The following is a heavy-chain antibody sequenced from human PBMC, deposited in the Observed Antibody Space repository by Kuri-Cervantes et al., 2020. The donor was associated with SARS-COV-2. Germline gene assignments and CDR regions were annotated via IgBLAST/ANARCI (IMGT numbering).Heavy chain of an antibody. J-gene: IGHJ4*02. CDR2: ISSSSSYI. V-gene: IGHV3-21*01. Sequence: GALKISCAASGFTFSSYSMNWVRQAPGKGLEWVSSISSSSSYIYYADSVKGRFTISRDNAKNSLYLQMNSLRAEDTAVYYCARGGSSGWYYFDYWGQGTLVTVSS. CDR1: GFTFSSYS. D-gene: IGHD6-19*01. CDR3: ARGGSSGWYYFDY.